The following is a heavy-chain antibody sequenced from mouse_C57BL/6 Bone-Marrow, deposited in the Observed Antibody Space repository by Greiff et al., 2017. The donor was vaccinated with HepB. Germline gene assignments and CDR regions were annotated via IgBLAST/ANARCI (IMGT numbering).Heavy chain of an antibody. D-gene: IGHD1-1*01. V-gene: IGHV1-82*01. Sequence: QVQLQQSGPELVKPGASVKISCKASGYAFSSSWMNWVKQRPGKGLEWIGRIYPGDGDTNYNGKFKGKATLTADKSSSTAYMQLSSLTSEDSAVYFCARGSSPAWFAYWGQGTLVTVSA. CDR3: ARGSSPAWFAY. CDR1: GYAFSSSW. CDR2: IYPGDGDT. J-gene: IGHJ3*01.